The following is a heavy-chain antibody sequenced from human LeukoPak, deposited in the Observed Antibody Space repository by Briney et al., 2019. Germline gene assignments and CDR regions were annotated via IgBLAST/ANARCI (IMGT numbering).Heavy chain of an antibody. CDR3: ARSDSTWYPFDF. D-gene: IGHD6-13*01. J-gene: IGHJ4*02. CDR2: IYWNDDK. Sequence: ESGPTLVNPTQPLTLTCTFSGFSLCISGVSVGWIRQPPVKALEWLALIYWNDDKRYSPSLKSRLTITKDTSKNRVVLTMTNMDPVDTATYYCARSDSTWYPFDFWGQGTLVTVSS. V-gene: IGHV2-5*01. CDR1: GFSLCISGVS.